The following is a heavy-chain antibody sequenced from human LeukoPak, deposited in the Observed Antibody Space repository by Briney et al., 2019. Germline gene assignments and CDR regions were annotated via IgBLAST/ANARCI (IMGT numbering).Heavy chain of an antibody. V-gene: IGHV1-69*05. CDR1: GGTFSSYA. CDR2: IIPIFGTA. J-gene: IGHJ6*03. D-gene: IGHD3-10*01. CDR3: ARTYYYGSGSYYSEDYMDV. Sequence: SVKVSCKPSGGTFSSYAISWVRQAPGQGLEWMGGIIPIFGTANYAQKFQGRVTITTDESTSTAYMELSSLRSEGTAVYYCARTYYYGSGSYYSEDYMDVWGKGTTVTVSS.